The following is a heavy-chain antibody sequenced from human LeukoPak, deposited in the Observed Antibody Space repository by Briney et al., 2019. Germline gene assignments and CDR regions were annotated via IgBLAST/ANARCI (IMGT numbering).Heavy chain of an antibody. Sequence: GGSLRLSCAVSGFTFSDYGMHWVRQAPGKGLEWVAVIWNDGGSKYYGDSVMGRFTISRDNSKNTLYLQMNSLRAEDTAVYYCAKPTYGPGSFLIVHWGQGTLVTVSS. CDR2: IWNDGGSK. D-gene: IGHD3-10*01. CDR1: GFTFSDYG. J-gene: IGHJ4*02. CDR3: AKPTYGPGSFLIVH. V-gene: IGHV3-33*06.